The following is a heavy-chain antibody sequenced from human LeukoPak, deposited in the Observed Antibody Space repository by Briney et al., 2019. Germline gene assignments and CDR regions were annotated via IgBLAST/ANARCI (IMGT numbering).Heavy chain of an antibody. D-gene: IGHD5-18*01. CDR2: VHYGGST. J-gene: IGHJ4*02. Sequence: SETLPLTCTVSGGSISGYYWNWIRQPPGKGLEWIGYVHYGGSTNYNPSLKSRITISVDTSKNQFSLKVNSVTAADTAVYYCARSTDSLAQLWFGFDYWGQGTLATVSS. V-gene: IGHV4-59*08. CDR1: GGSISGYY. CDR3: ARSTDSLAQLWFGFDY.